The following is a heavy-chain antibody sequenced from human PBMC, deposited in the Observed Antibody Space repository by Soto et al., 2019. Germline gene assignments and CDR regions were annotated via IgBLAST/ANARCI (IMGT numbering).Heavy chain of an antibody. CDR2: INAANGDT. J-gene: IGHJ5*02. CDR3: VRRHVSATGIDWFDP. V-gene: IGHV1-3*01. D-gene: IGHD6-13*01. Sequence: ASVKVSCKATGYTFTSYGIHWVRQAPGQRLEWMGWINAANGDTKYSPKFQGRVTITRDTSASTAYMELSGLRSEDTAVYYCVRRHVSATGIDWFDPWGQGTLVTVSS. CDR1: GYTFTSYG.